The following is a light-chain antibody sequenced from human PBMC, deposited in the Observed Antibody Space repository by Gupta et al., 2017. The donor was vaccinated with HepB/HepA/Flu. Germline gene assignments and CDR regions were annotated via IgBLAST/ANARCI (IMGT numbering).Light chain of an antibody. Sequence: DIKMTQCPATLSASVGDRVTITCRASQSISNWLAWYQQKAGKAPKLLIYKASSLESGVPSRFSGSGSGTEFTLTISSLQPDDFATYYCQQYNSQRTFGQGTKVEIK. J-gene: IGKJ1*01. CDR2: KAS. CDR1: QSISNW. V-gene: IGKV1-5*03. CDR3: QQYNSQRT.